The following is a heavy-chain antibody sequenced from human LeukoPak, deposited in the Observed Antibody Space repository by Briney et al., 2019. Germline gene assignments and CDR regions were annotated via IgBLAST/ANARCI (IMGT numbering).Heavy chain of an antibody. Sequence: SETLSLTCTVSGGSVSSGSYYWSWIRQPPGKGLEWIGYIYYSGSTNYNPSLKSRVTISVDTSKNQFSLKLSSVTAADTAVYYCARGRAGSYYYYGMNVWGQGTTVTVSS. V-gene: IGHV4-61*01. D-gene: IGHD6-19*01. CDR2: IYYSGST. CDR3: ARGRAGSYYYYGMNV. CDR1: GGSVSSGSYY. J-gene: IGHJ6*02.